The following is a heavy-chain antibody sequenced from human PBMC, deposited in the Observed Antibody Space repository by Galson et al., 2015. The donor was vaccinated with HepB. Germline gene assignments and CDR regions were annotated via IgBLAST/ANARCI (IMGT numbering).Heavy chain of an antibody. J-gene: IGHJ3*02. CDR1: GYTFTLDG. CDR2: IDPSDGAT. CDR3: ARPSSSYPYDAFDI. V-gene: IGHV1-46*04. D-gene: IGHD3-16*02. Sequence: SVKVSCKVSGYTFTLDGITWIRQAPGQGLEWMGKIDPSDGATNYAQKLQGRVTMTRDTSTSTIYMELSSLRSDDTAVYYCARPSSSYPYDAFDIWGQGTMVTVSS.